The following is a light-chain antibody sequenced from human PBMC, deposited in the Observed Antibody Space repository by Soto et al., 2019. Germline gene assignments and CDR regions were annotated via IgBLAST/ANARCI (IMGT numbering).Light chain of an antibody. Sequence: IQLTQSPSSLSASVGDRVTITCRASQGISSHLAWYQQRPGKAPVLLIYGASNLQSGVPSRFSGSGSGTAFTLTISSLQPEDFATYYCQQFSGYPLTFGQGTRLESK. V-gene: IGKV1-9*01. CDR2: GAS. J-gene: IGKJ5*01. CDR1: QGISSH. CDR3: QQFSGYPLT.